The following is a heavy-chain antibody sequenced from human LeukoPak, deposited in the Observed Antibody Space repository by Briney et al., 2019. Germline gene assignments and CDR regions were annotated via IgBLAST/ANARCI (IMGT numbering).Heavy chain of an antibody. J-gene: IGHJ4*02. V-gene: IGHV4-34*01. CDR3: ARGRITMVRGVAFLSPAAGWRTIYYFDY. CDR1: GGSFSGYY. CDR2: INHSGST. Sequence: PSETLSLTCAVYGGSFSGYYWSWIRQPPGKGLEWIGEINHSGSTNYNPSLKSRVTISVDTSKNQFSLRLSSVTAADTAVYYCARGRITMVRGVAFLSPAAGWRTIYYFDYWGQGTLVTVSS. D-gene: IGHD3-10*01.